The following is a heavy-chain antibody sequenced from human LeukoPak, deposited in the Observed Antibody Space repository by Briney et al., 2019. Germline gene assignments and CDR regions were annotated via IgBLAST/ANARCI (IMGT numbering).Heavy chain of an antibody. D-gene: IGHD3-16*01. V-gene: IGHV1-2*06. Sequence: ASVKVSCKASGYTFTGYYMHWVRQAPGQGLEWMGRINPNSGGTNYAQKFQGRVTMTRDTSISTAYVELSRLRSDDTAVYYCARDLRGFGLYDYWGQGTLVTVSS. J-gene: IGHJ4*02. CDR3: ARDLRGFGLYDY. CDR1: GYTFTGYY. CDR2: INPNSGGT.